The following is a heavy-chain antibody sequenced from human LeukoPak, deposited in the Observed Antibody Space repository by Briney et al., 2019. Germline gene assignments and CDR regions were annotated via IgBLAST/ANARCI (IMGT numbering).Heavy chain of an antibody. D-gene: IGHD6-13*01. CDR3: ARDPESSSFDL. CDR1: GFSFSTYW. Sequence: GGSLRLSCAASGFSFSTYWMSWVRQTPGKGLEFVANIDQGGSVRNYMGSLKGRCTISRDNAKKSLYLEINSLRADDTAVYYCARDPESSSFDLWGRGALVTVSS. CDR2: IDQGGSVR. J-gene: IGHJ4*02. V-gene: IGHV3-7*01.